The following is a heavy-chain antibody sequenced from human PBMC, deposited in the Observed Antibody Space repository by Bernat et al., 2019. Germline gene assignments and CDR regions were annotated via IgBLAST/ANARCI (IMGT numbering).Heavy chain of an antibody. CDR3: ASRYDFWSGSGPYGMYV. D-gene: IGHD3-3*01. Sequence: VQLLESGGGLVQPGGSLRLSCAASGFTFSSYGMHWVRQAPGKGLEWVAVISYDGSNKYYADSVKGRFTISRDNSKNTLYLQMNSLRAEDTAVYYCASRYDFWSGSGPYGMYVWGQGTTVTVSS. V-gene: IGHV3-30*03. CDR1: GFTFSSYG. CDR2: ISYDGSNK. J-gene: IGHJ6*02.